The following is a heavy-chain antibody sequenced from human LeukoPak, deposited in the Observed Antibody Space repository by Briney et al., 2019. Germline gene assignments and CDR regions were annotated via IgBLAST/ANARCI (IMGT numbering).Heavy chain of an antibody. Sequence: PGGSLRLSCAASGFTFSSYSMNWVRQAPGKGLEWVSSISSSSSYIYYADSVKGRFTISRDNAKNSLYLQMNSLRAEDTAVYYCARGHPEKSTIFGVARRARTGGGDYWGQGTLVTVSS. CDR1: GFTFSSYS. CDR2: ISSSSSYI. CDR3: ARGHPEKSTIFGVARRARTGGGDY. D-gene: IGHD3-3*01. V-gene: IGHV3-21*01. J-gene: IGHJ4*02.